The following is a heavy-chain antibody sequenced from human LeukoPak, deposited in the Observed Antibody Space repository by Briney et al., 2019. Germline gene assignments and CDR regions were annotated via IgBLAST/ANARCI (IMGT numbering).Heavy chain of an antibody. Sequence: SETLSLTCTVSGGSISSSSYYWGWIRQPPGKGLEWIGSIYYSGSTYYNPSLKSRVTISVDTSKNQFSLKLSSVTAADTAVYYCARDLRDYYGSRYFDLWGRGTLVTVSS. CDR3: ARDLRDYYGSRYFDL. D-gene: IGHD3-10*01. CDR1: GGSISSSSYY. CDR2: IYYSGST. J-gene: IGHJ2*01. V-gene: IGHV4-39*07.